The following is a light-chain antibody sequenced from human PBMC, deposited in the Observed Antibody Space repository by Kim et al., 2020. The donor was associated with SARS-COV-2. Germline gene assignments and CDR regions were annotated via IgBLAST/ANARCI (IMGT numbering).Light chain of an antibody. Sequence: DIQMTQSPSSLSASVGDRVTITCRASQNINTYLNWYQQKPGKVPKLLISGASSLQSEVPSRFSGSGSGTDFTLIINNLQPEDFAIYYCQQSSGPPPTFGQGTKLEI. CDR3: QQSSGPPPT. CDR2: GAS. CDR1: QNINTY. V-gene: IGKV1-39*01. J-gene: IGKJ2*01.